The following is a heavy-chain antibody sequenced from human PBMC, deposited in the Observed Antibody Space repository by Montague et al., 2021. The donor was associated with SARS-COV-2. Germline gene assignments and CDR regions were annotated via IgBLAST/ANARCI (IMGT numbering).Heavy chain of an antibody. J-gene: IGHJ4*02. CDR1: GDSVSRNSAA. CDR3: ARTSASRDY. V-gene: IGHV6-1*01. CDR2: TYYRSKWYN. Sequence: CAISGDSVSRNSAAWNWIRQSPSRGLEWLGRTYYRSKWYNDYAVSVKSRITINPDTSKNQISLQLHSVTPEDTAVYYGARTSASRDYWGQGTLVTVSS. D-gene: IGHD1-26*01.